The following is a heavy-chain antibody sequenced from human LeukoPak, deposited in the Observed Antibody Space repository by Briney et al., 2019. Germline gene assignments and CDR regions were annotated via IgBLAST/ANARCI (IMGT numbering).Heavy chain of an antibody. CDR3: AKSFTYYYDSSGYYYVEYFQH. V-gene: IGHV3-23*01. D-gene: IGHD3-22*01. Sequence: GGSLRLSCAASGFTFSSSTMSCVRHAPGEGLEWVSAISGSGGSTYYADSVKGRFTISRDNSKNTLYLQMNSLRAEDTAVYYCAKSFTYYYDSSGYYYVEYFQHWGQGTLVTVSS. CDR2: ISGSGGST. J-gene: IGHJ1*01. CDR1: GFTFSSST.